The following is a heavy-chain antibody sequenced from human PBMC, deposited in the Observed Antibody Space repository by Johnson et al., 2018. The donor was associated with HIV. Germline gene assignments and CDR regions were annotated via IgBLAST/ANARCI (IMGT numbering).Heavy chain of an antibody. Sequence: VQLVESGGGLVQPGGSLRLSCAASGFTFSSYWMSWVRQAPGKGLEWVANIKHDGSEKYYVDSVKGRFTISRDNAKNSLYLQMNSLRAEDTAVYYCARVPEGDDDAFDIWGQGTMVTVSS. D-gene: IGHD2-21*01. CDR2: IKHDGSEK. J-gene: IGHJ3*02. CDR1: GFTFSSYW. V-gene: IGHV3-7*01. CDR3: ARVPEGDDDAFDI.